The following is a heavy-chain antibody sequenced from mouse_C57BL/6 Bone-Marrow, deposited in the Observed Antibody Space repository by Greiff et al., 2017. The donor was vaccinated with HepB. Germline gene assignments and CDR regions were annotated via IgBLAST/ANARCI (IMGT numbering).Heavy chain of an antibody. Sequence: QVQLQQPGAELVMPGASVKLSCEASGYTFTSYWMHWVKQRPGQGLEWIGEIDPSDSYTNYNQKFKGKSTLTVDKSSSTAYMQLSSLTSEDSAVYYCAREDTTVVADFDYWGQGTTLTVSS. CDR3: AREDTTVVADFDY. CDR2: IDPSDSYT. V-gene: IGHV1-69*01. D-gene: IGHD1-1*01. CDR1: GYTFTSYW. J-gene: IGHJ2*01.